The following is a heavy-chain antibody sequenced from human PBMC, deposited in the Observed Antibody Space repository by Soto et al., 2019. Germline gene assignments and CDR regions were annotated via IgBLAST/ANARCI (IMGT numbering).Heavy chain of an antibody. Sequence: ASVKVSCKASGYTFTSHSLHWVRQAPGQGLEWMGVINPSGGSTTYAQKFQGRVTMTSDTSTSTVYMELRSLRSEDTAVYYCAGDPSYGDYYSYYYMYVWGKGTTVTVSS. D-gene: IGHD4-17*01. V-gene: IGHV1-46*03. CDR1: GYTFTSHS. J-gene: IGHJ6*03. CDR2: INPSGGST. CDR3: AGDPSYGDYYSYYYMYV.